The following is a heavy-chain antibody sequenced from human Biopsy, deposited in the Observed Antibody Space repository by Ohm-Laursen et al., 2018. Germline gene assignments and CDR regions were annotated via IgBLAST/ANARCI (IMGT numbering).Heavy chain of an antibody. CDR1: GGAFRGYY. Sequence: GTLSLTCAVYGGAFRGYYWSWIPPTPGEGLGWVGEINHNGSNNSKPSPDSRVPISADTSKNQFSLNLYSVTAADTAVYFCARGLPRIAPMVRGRRTWFDPWGQGTLVTVSS. CDR3: ARGLPRIAPMVRGRRTWFDP. D-gene: IGHD3-10*01. CDR2: INHNGSN. V-gene: IGHV4-34*01. J-gene: IGHJ5*02.